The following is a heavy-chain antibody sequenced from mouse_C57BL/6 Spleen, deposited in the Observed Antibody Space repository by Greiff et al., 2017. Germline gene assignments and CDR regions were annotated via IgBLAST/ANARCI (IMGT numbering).Heavy chain of an antibody. Sequence: QVQLKESGPELVKPGASVKISCKASGYAFSSSWMNWVKQRPGKGLEWIGRIYPGDGDTNYNGKFKGKATLTADKSSSTAYMQLSSLTSEDSAVYFCARGPYGGAMDYWGQGTSVTVSS. D-gene: IGHD1-1*01. V-gene: IGHV1-82*01. CDR1: GYAFSSSW. J-gene: IGHJ4*01. CDR3: ARGPYGGAMDY. CDR2: IYPGDGDT.